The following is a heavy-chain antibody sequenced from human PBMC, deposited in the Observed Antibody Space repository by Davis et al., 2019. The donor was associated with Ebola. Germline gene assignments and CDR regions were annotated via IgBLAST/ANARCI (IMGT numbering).Heavy chain of an antibody. CDR2: INPSGGST. D-gene: IGHD2-2*02. CDR3: ARDRGIVVIPAAISYYYYGMDV. V-gene: IGHV1-46*01. J-gene: IGHJ6*02. CDR1: GYTFTSYY. Sequence: ASVKVSCKASGYTFTSYYMHWVRQAPGQGLEWMGIINPSGGSTSYAQKFQGRVTMTRDTSTSTVYMELSSLRSEDTAVYYCARDRGIVVIPAAISYYYYGMDVWGQGTTVTVSS.